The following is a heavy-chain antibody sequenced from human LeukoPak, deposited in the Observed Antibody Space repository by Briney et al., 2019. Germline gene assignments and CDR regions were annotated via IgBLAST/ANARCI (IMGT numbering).Heavy chain of an antibody. CDR2: ISGSGGST. J-gene: IGHJ6*02. Sequence: SGGSLRLSCAASGFTFSSYAMSWVRQAPGKGLEWVSAISGSGGSTYYADSVKGRFTISRDNSKNTLYLQMNSLRAEDTAVYYCAKALRSQSYYGMDVWGQGTTVTVSS. CDR1: GFTFSSYA. V-gene: IGHV3-23*01. CDR3: AKALRSQSYYGMDV.